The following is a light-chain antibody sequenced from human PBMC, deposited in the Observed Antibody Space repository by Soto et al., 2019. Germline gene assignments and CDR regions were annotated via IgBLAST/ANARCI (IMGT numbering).Light chain of an antibody. CDR3: KQFSAFPLT. J-gene: IGKJ4*01. CDR2: AVS. Sequence: DIQMTHSPSSVSASVGDRVSITCQASQDISNWLAWYQQEPGKAPELLIYAVSYLQSGVPSRFSGSGSGTDFTLTISSLQPEDFATYFCKQFSAFPLTFGGGTKVDIK. V-gene: IGKV1-12*01. CDR1: QDISNW.